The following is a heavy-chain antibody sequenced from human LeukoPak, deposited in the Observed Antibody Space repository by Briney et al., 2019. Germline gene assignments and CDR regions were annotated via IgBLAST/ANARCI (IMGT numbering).Heavy chain of an antibody. Sequence: SETLSLTCTVSGYSISSGYYWGWIRQPPGKGLEWIGSIYHSGSTYYNPSLKSRVTISVDTSKNQFSLKLSSVTAADTAVYYCARVISYYYGSGSYRAFDIWGQGTMVTVSS. CDR2: IYHSGST. CDR3: ARVISYYYGSGSYRAFDI. CDR1: GYSISSGYY. V-gene: IGHV4-38-2*02. J-gene: IGHJ3*02. D-gene: IGHD3-10*01.